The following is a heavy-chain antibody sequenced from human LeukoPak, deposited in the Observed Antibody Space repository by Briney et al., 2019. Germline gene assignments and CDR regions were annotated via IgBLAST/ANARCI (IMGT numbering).Heavy chain of an antibody. J-gene: IGHJ3*02. CDR1: GFTFSSYS. Sequence: GGSLRLSCAASGFTFSSYSMNWVRQAPGKGLEWVSSISSSSSYIYYADSVKGRFTISRDNAKNSLYLQMNSLRAEDTAVYYCAGPWYYYDSSGFDAFDIWGQGTMVTVSS. CDR2: ISSSSSYI. D-gene: IGHD3-22*01. V-gene: IGHV3-21*01. CDR3: AGPWYYYDSSGFDAFDI.